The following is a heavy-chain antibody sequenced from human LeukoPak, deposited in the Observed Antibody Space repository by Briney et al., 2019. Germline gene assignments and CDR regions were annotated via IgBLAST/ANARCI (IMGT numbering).Heavy chain of an antibody. CDR1: GYTFTGYY. V-gene: IGHV1-2*02. D-gene: IGHD6-19*01. CDR3: ARDREWSAVAGAFDI. CDR2: INPNSGGT. Sequence: ASVKVSCKASGYTFTGYYMHWVRQAPGQGLEWMGWINPNSGGTNYAQKLQGRVTMTRDTSISTAYMELSRLRSDDTAVYYCARDREWSAVAGAFDIWGQGTMVTVSS. J-gene: IGHJ3*02.